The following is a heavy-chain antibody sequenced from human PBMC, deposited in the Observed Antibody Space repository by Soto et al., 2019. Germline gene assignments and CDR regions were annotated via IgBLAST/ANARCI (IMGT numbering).Heavy chain of an antibody. V-gene: IGHV3-23*01. CDR3: AKDPNCSGGSCYSYSYYFQH. Sequence: EVQLLESGGGLVQPGGSLRLSCAASGFTFSSYAMSWVRQAAGKGLEWVSAISGSGGSTYYADSVKGRFTISRDNSKNTLYLQMNSLRAEDTAVYYCAKDPNCSGGSCYSYSYYFQHWGQGTLVTVSS. J-gene: IGHJ1*01. CDR1: GFTFSSYA. D-gene: IGHD2-15*01. CDR2: ISGSGGST.